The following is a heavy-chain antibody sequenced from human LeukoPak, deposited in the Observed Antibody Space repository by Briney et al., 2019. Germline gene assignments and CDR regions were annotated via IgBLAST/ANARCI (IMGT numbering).Heavy chain of an antibody. CDR2: ISYDGSNK. D-gene: IGHD6-13*01. J-gene: IGHJ4*02. Sequence: GGSLRLSCTASGFTFGDYAMSWFRQAPGKGLEWVAVISYDGSNKYYADSVKGRFTISRDNSKNTLYLQMNSLRAEDTAVYYCAREGAAGTAPHFDYWGQGTLVTVSS. CDR1: GFTFGDYA. CDR3: AREGAAGTAPHFDY. V-gene: IGHV3-30-3*01.